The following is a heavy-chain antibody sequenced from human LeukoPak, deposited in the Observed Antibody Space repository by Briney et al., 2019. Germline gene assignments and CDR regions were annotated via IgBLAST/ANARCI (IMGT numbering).Heavy chain of an antibody. J-gene: IGHJ4*02. Sequence: SETLSLTCTVSGASISSGGYYWSWIRQQPGKGLEWIGYSHYSGTTYYNTSLKSRVAISVDTSKNQFSLKLSSVTAADTAVYYCARGRDSRQFDYWGQGTLVTVSS. CDR2: SHYSGTT. D-gene: IGHD3-22*01. CDR1: GASISSGGYY. V-gene: IGHV4-31*03. CDR3: ARGRDSRQFDY.